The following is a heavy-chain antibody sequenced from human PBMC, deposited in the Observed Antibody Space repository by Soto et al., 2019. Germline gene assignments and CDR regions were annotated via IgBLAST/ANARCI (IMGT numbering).Heavy chain of an antibody. J-gene: IGHJ4*02. CDR3: ARLDYGDYYPLLLFDY. D-gene: IGHD4-17*01. V-gene: IGHV1-18*01. Sequence: GVPAEVTSKECRDGLDCRSSLSLRQAPRQGLEWMGWISAYNGNTNYAQKLQGRVTMTTDTSTSTAYMELRSLRSDDTAVYYCARLDYGDYYPLLLFDYWGQGTLVTVS. CDR1: RDGLDCRS. CDR2: ISAYNGNT.